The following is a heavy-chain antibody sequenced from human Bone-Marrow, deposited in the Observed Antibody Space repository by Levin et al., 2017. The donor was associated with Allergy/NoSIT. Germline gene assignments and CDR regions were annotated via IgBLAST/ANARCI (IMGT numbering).Heavy chain of an antibody. Sequence: SSETLSLTCAVSGGSISSYYWSWIRQPPGKGLEWIGYVFYSGSTNSSPSLKSRVTISVDTSKNQFSLKLSSVTAADTALYYCARGVGSYKAGAFDIWGQGTMVTVSS. CDR1: GGSISSYY. CDR2: VFYSGST. D-gene: IGHD1-26*01. CDR3: ARGVGSYKAGAFDI. V-gene: IGHV4-59*08. J-gene: IGHJ3*02.